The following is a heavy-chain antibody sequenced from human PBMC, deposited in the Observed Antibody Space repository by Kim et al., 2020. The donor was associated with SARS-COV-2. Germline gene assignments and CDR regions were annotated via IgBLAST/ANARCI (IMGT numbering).Heavy chain of an antibody. V-gene: IGHV4-39*01. CDR3: ARVRGSGTFVHDAFDI. CDR1: GGSISSSSYY. J-gene: IGHJ3*02. CDR2: IYYSGST. Sequence: SETLSLTCTVSGGSISSSSYYWGWIRQSPGRGLEWIGTIYYSGSTYYNPSLKSRVTISVDMSKNQFSLRLSSVTATDTAVYYCARVRGSGTFVHDAFDIWGQGTMVTVSS. D-gene: IGHD3-10*01.